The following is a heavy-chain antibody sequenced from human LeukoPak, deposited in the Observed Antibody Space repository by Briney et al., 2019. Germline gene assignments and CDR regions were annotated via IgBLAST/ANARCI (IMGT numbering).Heavy chain of an antibody. V-gene: IGHV3-49*04. D-gene: IGHD2-2*01. J-gene: IGHJ4*02. Sequence: GGFLRLSCSTSGFTFGDYAMSWVRQAPGKGLEWVGFIQAKAYGGATKYAASVNGRFSISRDDSQSIANLQMNDLKTEDTAVYYCTRAPHPRCSSSGCYLDYWGQGTLVTVSS. CDR1: GFTFGDYA. CDR2: IQAKAYGGAT. CDR3: TRAPHPRCSSSGCYLDY.